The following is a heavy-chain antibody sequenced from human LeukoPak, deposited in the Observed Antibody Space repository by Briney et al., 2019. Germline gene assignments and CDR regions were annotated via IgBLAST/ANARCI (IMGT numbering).Heavy chain of an antibody. CDR3: AIGSQDGDYPFDH. J-gene: IGHJ4*02. CDR2: INPSGGRT. D-gene: IGHD4-17*01. Sequence: XSVKVSCKAAGYTFTSYYMHWVRQAPGQGLEWMGFINPSGGRTTYAQKFQGRVTLGRDTSTSTVYVELSSLRSEDTAVYYCAIGSQDGDYPFDHWGQGTLVTVSS. V-gene: IGHV1-46*01. CDR1: GYTFTSYY.